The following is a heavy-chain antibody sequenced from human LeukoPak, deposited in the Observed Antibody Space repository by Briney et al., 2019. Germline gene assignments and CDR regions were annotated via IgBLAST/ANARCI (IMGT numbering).Heavy chain of an antibody. V-gene: IGHV4-34*01. CDR1: GGSFSGYY. CDR3: ARRGTVRCGSISCYRRAFDI. Sequence: SETLSLTCAVYGGSFSGYYWSWIRQPPGKGLEWIGEINHSGSTNYNPSLKSRVTISVDTSKNQFSLKLSSVTAADTAVYYCARRGTVRCGSISCYRRAFDIWGQGTMVTVSS. CDR2: INHSGST. D-gene: IGHD2-2*01. J-gene: IGHJ3*02.